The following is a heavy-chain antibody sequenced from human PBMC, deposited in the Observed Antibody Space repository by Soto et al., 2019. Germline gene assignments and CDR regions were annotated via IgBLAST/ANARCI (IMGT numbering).Heavy chain of an antibody. CDR3: AKGEVRGIIPSYFDY. CDR2: ISNDGSNE. J-gene: IGHJ4*02. CDR1: GFTVRWVG. Sequence: GGSLRLSCAGSGFTVRWVGMNWVRLAPGKGLEWVARISNDGSNEYYVDSVKIRFTISRDNTKNTLYLQMESLGAEDTAVDYCAKGEVRGIIPSYFDYWGLGTLVTVSS. D-gene: IGHD3-10*01. V-gene: IGHV3-30*18.